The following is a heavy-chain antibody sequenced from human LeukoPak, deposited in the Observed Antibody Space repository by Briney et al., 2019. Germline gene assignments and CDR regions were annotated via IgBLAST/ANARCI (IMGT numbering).Heavy chain of an antibody. D-gene: IGHD6-19*01. CDR1: GYTFTSYG. CDR2: ISAYNGNT. Sequence: ASVKVSCKDSGYTFTSYGISWVRQAPGQGLEWMGWISAYNGNTNYTQKRQGTVTMTTDTSTSTAYMELRSLRSEDTAVYYCAGRLGYSSGRYGNYYYMDVWGKGTTVTVSS. J-gene: IGHJ6*03. CDR3: AGRLGYSSGRYGNYYYMDV. V-gene: IGHV1-18*01.